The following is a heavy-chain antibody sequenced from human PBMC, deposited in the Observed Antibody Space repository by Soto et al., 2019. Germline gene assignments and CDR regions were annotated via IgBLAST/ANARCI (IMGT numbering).Heavy chain of an antibody. J-gene: IGHJ4*02. D-gene: IGHD2-8*01. CDR3: VRHVYGTTYDY. CDR1: GDSISSHY. CDR2: ISYSGNS. Sequence: SETLSLTCSVPGDSISSHYWSWIRQPPGKGLEWIGYISYSGNSNYSPSPSLKSRVTMSIDTSKTQLSVRLTSVTAADTAVYYCVRHVYGTTYDYWGPGILVTVSS. V-gene: IGHV4-59*08.